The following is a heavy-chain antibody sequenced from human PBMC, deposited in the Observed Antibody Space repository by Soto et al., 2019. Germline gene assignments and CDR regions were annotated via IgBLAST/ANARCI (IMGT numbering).Heavy chain of an antibody. D-gene: IGHD7-27*01. CDR3: GTGDAFDI. V-gene: IGHV3-15*01. J-gene: IGHJ3*02. CDR2: IKSRKNGGTT. Sequence: EVQLVESGGGLVQPGGSLRLSCAASGLTFSNAWMGWGRQAPGKGLEWVGRIKSRKNGGTTDYAAAVKGRFTISRDDSKNTLYLEMNSLKIEDTAVYYCGTGDAFDIWGQGTMVTVSS. CDR1: GLTFSNAW.